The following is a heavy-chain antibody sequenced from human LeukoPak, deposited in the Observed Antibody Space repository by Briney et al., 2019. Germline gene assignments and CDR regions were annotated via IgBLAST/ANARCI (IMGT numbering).Heavy chain of an antibody. D-gene: IGHD3-9*01. CDR1: SFTFSNAW. Sequence: GGSLRLSCAASSFTFSNAWMNWVRQAPGKGLEWVSYIRSSSNIIYYADSVKGRFTISRDNTKNSLYLQMNSLRAEDTALYYCAKGGGDDILTGYTYWGQGTLVTVSS. CDR2: IRSSSNII. CDR3: AKGGGDDILTGYTY. V-gene: IGHV3-48*04. J-gene: IGHJ4*02.